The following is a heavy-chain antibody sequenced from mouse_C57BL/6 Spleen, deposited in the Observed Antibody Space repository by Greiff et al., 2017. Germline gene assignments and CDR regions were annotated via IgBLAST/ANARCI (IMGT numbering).Heavy chain of an antibody. CDR2: IYPGSGST. V-gene: IGHV1-55*01. D-gene: IGHD1-1*01. CDR3: ARDTTVVATDWYLDV. J-gene: IGHJ1*03. Sequence: QVQLQQPGAELVKPGASVKMSCKASGYTFTSYWITWVKQRPGQGLEWIGDIYPGSGSTNYNEKFKSKATLTVDTSSSTAYMQLSSLTSEDSAVYYCARDTTVVATDWYLDVWGTGTTVTVSS. CDR1: GYTFTSYW.